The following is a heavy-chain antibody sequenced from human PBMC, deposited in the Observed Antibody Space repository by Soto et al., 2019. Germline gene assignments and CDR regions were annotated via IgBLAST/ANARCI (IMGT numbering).Heavy chain of an antibody. D-gene: IGHD3-10*01. CDR2: IYYSGST. Sequence: NPSETLSLTCTVSAGSVSSGDYFWSWLRQSPGKRLEWIAYIYYSGSTNYNPSLKTRATMSVDTSKSQVSLTLTSMTAADAALYYCARAPNYYYYGFDVWGQGTAVTVSS. V-gene: IGHV4-61*08. CDR1: AGSVSSGDYF. CDR3: ARAPNYYYYGFDV. J-gene: IGHJ6*02.